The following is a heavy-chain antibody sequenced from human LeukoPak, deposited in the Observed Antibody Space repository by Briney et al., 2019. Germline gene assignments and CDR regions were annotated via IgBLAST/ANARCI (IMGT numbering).Heavy chain of an antibody. Sequence: GGSLRLSCAASGFIFDSYGMHWVRQAPGKGLEWVAFIRDDGSDKYYADSVKGRFTISRDNSKNTLSLQMNSLRPEDTAVYYCAKLPPYGDLDYWGQGTLVTVSS. CDR1: GFIFDSYG. D-gene: IGHD4-17*01. CDR2: IRDDGSDK. J-gene: IGHJ4*02. CDR3: AKLPPYGDLDY. V-gene: IGHV3-30*02.